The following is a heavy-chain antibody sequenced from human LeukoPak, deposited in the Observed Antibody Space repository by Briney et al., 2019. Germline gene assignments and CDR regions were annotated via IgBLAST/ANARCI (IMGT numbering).Heavy chain of an antibody. J-gene: IGHJ4*02. V-gene: IGHV5-51*01. CDR2: IYPGDSDT. CDR3: ARPAAAGTSFFDY. D-gene: IGHD6-13*01. Sequence: GESLKISCKGSGYIFTSYWIGWVRQMPGKGLEWMGIIYPGDSDTRYSPSFQGQVTISADKSISTACLQWSSLKASDTAMYYCARPAAAGTSFFDYWGQGTLVTVSS. CDR1: GYIFTSYW.